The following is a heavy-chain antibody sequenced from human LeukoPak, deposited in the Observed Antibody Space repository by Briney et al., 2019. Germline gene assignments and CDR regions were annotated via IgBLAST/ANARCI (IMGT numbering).Heavy chain of an antibody. CDR3: ARAYSDIWSGYYFDS. J-gene: IGHJ4*02. Sequence: SETLSLTCSVSGGSITSYYWSWIRQSAGKGLEWIGRNRTSGSTNYNPSLKSRVTMSVDTSNNQFSLKLTSVTAADTAVYYCARAYSDIWSGYYFDSWGQGILVTVSS. CDR2: NRTSGST. CDR1: GGSITSYY. D-gene: IGHD3-3*01. V-gene: IGHV4-4*07.